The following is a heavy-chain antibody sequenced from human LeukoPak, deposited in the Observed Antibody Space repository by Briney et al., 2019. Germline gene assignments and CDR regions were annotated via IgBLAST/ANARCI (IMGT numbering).Heavy chain of an antibody. V-gene: IGHV4-38-2*02. D-gene: IGHD6-13*01. Sequence: SETLSLTCTVSGYSISSGYYWGWIRQPPGKGLEWIGSIYHSGSTYYNPSLKSRVTISVDTSKNQFSLKLTSVTAADTAVYYCARGARQQLPRDYYYYYYMDVWGKGTTVTVSS. CDR3: ARGARQQLPRDYYYYYYMDV. CDR2: IYHSGST. CDR1: GYSISSGYY. J-gene: IGHJ6*03.